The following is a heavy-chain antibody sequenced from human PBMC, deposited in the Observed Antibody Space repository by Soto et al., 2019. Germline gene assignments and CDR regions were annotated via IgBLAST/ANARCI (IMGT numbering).Heavy chain of an antibody. CDR1: GFSFSSYA. V-gene: IGHV3-23*01. Sequence: GGSLRLSCAVSGFSFSSYAMSWVRQTPGKGLEWVSTVSASGSITHAADSVKGRFTISRDNSQNTLYLQMNGLRAEDTAVYYFSKERYAYDTAGFDHSGQGSLVTVSS. D-gene: IGHD3-22*01. CDR3: SKERYAYDTAGFDH. CDR2: VSASGSIT. J-gene: IGHJ4*02.